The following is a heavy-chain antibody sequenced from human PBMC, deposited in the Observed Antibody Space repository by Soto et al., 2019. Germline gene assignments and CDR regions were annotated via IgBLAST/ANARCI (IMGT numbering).Heavy chain of an antibody. Sequence: ASVKVSCKASGYTFTSYAMHWVRQAPGQRLEWMGWINAGNGNTKYSQKFQGRVTVTRDTSASTAYMELSSLRSEDTAVYYCARGITLPTPLDYWGQGTLVTVSS. CDR1: GYTFTSYA. CDR2: INAGNGNT. CDR3: ARGITLPTPLDY. J-gene: IGHJ4*02. V-gene: IGHV1-3*01. D-gene: IGHD1-20*01.